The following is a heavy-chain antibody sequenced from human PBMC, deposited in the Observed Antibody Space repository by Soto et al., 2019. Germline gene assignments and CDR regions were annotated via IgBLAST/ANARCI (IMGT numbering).Heavy chain of an antibody. J-gene: IGHJ5*02. D-gene: IGHD6-13*01. Sequence: ASVKVSCKVSGYTLTELSMHWVRQAPGKGLDWMGGFDPEDGETIYAQKFQGRVTMTEDTSTDTAYMELSSLRSEDTAVYYCATALSSSWYSAGPSGEFYPWGQGTLVTVSS. CDR2: FDPEDGET. CDR3: ATALSSSWYSAGPSGEFYP. V-gene: IGHV1-24*01. CDR1: GYTLTELS.